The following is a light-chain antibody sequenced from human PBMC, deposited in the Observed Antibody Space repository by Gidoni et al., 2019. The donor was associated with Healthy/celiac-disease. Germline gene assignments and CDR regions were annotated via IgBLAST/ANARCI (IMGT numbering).Light chain of an antibody. V-gene: IGKV2-28*01. Sequence: DIVLTQSPLSLPVTPGEQASISCRSSQSILQSDGYNYLDWYLEKPGQSPQLLIYFGSNRASGMRDRFSGRGSGTDLTLKSSRVEAEDVGVYYCMQALQTWTFGQGTKVEIK. CDR2: FGS. CDR3: MQALQTWT. J-gene: IGKJ1*01. CDR1: QSILQSDGYNY.